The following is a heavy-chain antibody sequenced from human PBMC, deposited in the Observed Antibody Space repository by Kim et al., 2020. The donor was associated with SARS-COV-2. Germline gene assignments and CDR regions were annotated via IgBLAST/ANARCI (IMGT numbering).Heavy chain of an antibody. CDR2: ITDNGGNT. CDR3: VKATTGIRFHFDS. V-gene: IGHV3-23*01. CDR1: GFSFSAYA. J-gene: IGHJ4*02. D-gene: IGHD1-1*01. Sequence: GGSLRLSCAASGFSFSAYAMTWVRQAPARGLEWVATITDNGGNTYYADSVRGRFTISRDNPQNTLYLQMNNLGAHDTAIYYCVKATTGIRFHFDSWGQGTLVTVSS.